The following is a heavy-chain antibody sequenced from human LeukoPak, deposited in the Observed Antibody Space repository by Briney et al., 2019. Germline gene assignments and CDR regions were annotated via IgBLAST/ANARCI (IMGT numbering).Heavy chain of an antibody. Sequence: PSETLSLTCTVSGGSISSSSYYWGCIRQPPGKGLEWIGSIYYSGSTYYNPSLKSRVTTSVDTSKNQFSLKLSSVTAAYTAVYYCARHGGLVPAAGIDYWGQGALVTVSS. V-gene: IGHV4-39*01. CDR1: GGSISSSSYY. CDR3: ARHGGLVPAAGIDY. J-gene: IGHJ4*02. CDR2: IYYSGST. D-gene: IGHD2-2*01.